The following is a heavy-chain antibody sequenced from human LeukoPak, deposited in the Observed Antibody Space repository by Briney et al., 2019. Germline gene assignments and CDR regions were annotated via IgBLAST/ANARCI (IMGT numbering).Heavy chain of an antibody. J-gene: IGHJ4*02. D-gene: IGHD2/OR15-2a*01. V-gene: IGHV3-33*01. CDR2: IWYDGSNK. CDR1: GFTYSSYG. Sequence: SGGSLRLSCAASGFTYSSYGMHWVRQAPGKGLEWVAFIWYDGSNKYYADSVKGRFTISRDNSKNTVYLQMNSLRVEDTAVYYCARELSPAVKFYFDSWGQGTQVTVSS. CDR3: ARELSPAVKFYFDS.